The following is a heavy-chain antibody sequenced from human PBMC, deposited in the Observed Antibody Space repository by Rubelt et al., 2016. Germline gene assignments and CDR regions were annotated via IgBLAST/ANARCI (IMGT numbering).Heavy chain of an antibody. CDR2: ISSSSTI. CDR1: GFTFSSYS. D-gene: IGHD2-2*01. J-gene: IGHJ4*02. V-gene: IGHV3-48*02. Sequence: EVQLVESGGGLVQPGGSLRLSCAASGFTFSSYSMNWVRQAPGKGLEWVSYISSSSTIYYADSVKGRFTISRDNAKNSRYLQMNSLRDEDTAVYYCATQGYCSSTSCYGAYWGQGTLVTVSS. CDR3: ATQGYCSSTSCYGAY.